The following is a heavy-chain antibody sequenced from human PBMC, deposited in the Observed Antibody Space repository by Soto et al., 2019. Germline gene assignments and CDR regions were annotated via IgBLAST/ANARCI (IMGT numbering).Heavy chain of an antibody. CDR2: IYHSGST. CDR3: ARERTTVVTHWATTSPYYFDY. V-gene: IGHV4-4*02. J-gene: IGHJ4*02. Sequence: PSETLSLTCAVSGGSISSSNWWSWVRQPPGKGLEWIGEIYHSGSTNYNPSLKSRVTISVDKSKNQFSLKLSSVTAADTAVYYCARERTTVVTHWATTSPYYFDYWGQGTLVTVSS. CDR1: GGSISSSNW. D-gene: IGHD4-17*01.